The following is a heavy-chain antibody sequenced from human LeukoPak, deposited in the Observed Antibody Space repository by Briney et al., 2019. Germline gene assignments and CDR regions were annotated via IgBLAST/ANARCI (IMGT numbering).Heavy chain of an antibody. Sequence: SETLSLTCTVSGGSISSYYWSWIRQPPGKGLGWIGYIYYSGSTNYNPSLKSRVTISVDTSKNQFSLKLSSVTAADTAVYYCARQVYSSSWYEYNWFDPWGQGTLVTVSS. CDR3: ARQVYSSSWYEYNWFDP. J-gene: IGHJ5*02. CDR2: IYYSGST. V-gene: IGHV4-59*08. D-gene: IGHD6-13*01. CDR1: GGSISSYY.